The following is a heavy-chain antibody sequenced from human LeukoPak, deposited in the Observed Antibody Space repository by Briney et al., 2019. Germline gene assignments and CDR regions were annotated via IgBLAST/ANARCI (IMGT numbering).Heavy chain of an antibody. D-gene: IGHD6-19*01. V-gene: IGHV4-59*12. CDR1: GGSISSYY. Sequence: SEILSLTCTVSGGSISSYYWSWIRQPPGKGLEWIGYIYYSGSTNYNPSLKSRVTISVDTSKNQFSLKLSSVTAADTAVYYCACHSGWSGPSEWGQGTLVTVSS. CDR3: ACHSGWSGPSE. CDR2: IYYSGST. J-gene: IGHJ4*02.